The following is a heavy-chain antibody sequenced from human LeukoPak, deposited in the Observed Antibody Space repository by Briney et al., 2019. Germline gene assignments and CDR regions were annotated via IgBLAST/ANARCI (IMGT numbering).Heavy chain of an antibody. Sequence: PLETLSLTCTISGDSITHYYWSWIRQPARKGLEWIGRIFSNGATNYNPSLKSGPTMSVVTSKNQFSLKLISMTAADTGTYYCARVAWDSGSFPFRKRTHGGPFDYWGQGIMVTVSS. CDR2: IFSNGAT. CDR1: GDSITHYY. V-gene: IGHV4-4*07. J-gene: IGHJ4*02. D-gene: IGHD3-10*01. CDR3: ARVAWDSGSFPFRKRTHGGPFDY.